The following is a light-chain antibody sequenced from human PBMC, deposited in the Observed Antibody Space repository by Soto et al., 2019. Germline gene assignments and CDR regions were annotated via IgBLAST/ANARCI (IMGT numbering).Light chain of an antibody. CDR1: NIGSKS. CDR2: YDS. J-gene: IGLJ2*01. Sequence: SYELTQPPSVSVAPGKTARITCGGNNIGSKSVHWYQQKPGQAPVLVIYYDSDRPSGIPERFSGSNSGNTATLTISRVEAGDEGEYYCQVWDSSSDHVVFGGGTKLTVL. V-gene: IGLV3-21*04. CDR3: QVWDSSSDHVV.